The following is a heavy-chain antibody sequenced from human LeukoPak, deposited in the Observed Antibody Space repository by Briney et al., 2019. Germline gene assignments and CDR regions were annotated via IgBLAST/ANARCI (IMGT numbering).Heavy chain of an antibody. D-gene: IGHD6-19*01. CDR2: IYSGGST. CDR3: ARVASDSRGWYHFDS. J-gene: IGHJ4*02. V-gene: IGHV3-53*01. Sequence: GGSLRLSCAASGFTVSSNYMSWVRQAPGKGLEWVSVIYSGGSTNYADSVQGRFTISRDSSKNTLFLQMNSLRAEDTAVYFCARVASDSRGWYHFDSWGQGTLVTVSS. CDR1: GFTVSSNY.